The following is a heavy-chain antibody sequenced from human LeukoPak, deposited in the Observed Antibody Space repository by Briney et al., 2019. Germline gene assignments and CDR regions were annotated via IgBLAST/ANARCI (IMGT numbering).Heavy chain of an antibody. CDR2: IYYSGST. Sequence: PSETLSLTCTVSGGSISSGGYYWSWIRQHPGKGLEWIGYIYYSGSTYYNPSLKSRVTISVDTSKNQFSLKLSSVTAADTAVYYCARDRATTRSYYYYGMDVWGQGTTVTVSS. V-gene: IGHV4-31*03. CDR3: ARDRATTRSYYYYGMDV. D-gene: IGHD1-26*01. CDR1: GGSISSGGYY. J-gene: IGHJ6*02.